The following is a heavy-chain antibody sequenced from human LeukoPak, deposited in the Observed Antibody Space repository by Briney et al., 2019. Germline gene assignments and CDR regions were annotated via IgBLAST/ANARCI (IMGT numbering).Heavy chain of an antibody. V-gene: IGHV4-59*01. CDR2: IYYSGST. CDR1: GGSISTYY. Sequence: SETLSLTCTVSGGSISTYYWSWVRQPPGKGLEWIGYIYYSGSTNYDPSLKSRVTISVDTSKNQFSLNLNSVTAADTAEYFCARTPGSAYYPYYYMDVWGKGTTVTVSS. J-gene: IGHJ6*03. D-gene: IGHD6-19*01. CDR3: ARTPGSAYYPYYYMDV.